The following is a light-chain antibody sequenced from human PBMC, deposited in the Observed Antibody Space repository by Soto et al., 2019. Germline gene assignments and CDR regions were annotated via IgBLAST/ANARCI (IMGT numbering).Light chain of an antibody. Sequence: EIVLTQSPATLSLSPGERATLSCRASESVSTFLAWYQQKPGQAPRLLIYEASSRATGIPARFSGGGSGTVFSLTISRIEPEDFAVYYCQQLSNWPWTFGQGTKVEI. CDR3: QQLSNWPWT. V-gene: IGKV3-11*01. CDR2: EAS. CDR1: ESVSTF. J-gene: IGKJ1*01.